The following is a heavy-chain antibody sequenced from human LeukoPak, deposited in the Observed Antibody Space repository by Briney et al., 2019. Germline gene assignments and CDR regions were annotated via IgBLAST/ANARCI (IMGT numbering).Heavy chain of an antibody. CDR1: GYTFTSYG. Sequence: ASVKVSCKASGYTFTSYGISWVRQAPGQGLEWMGWISAYNGNTNYAQKLQGRVTMTTDTSTSTAYMELRSLRSDDTAVYYCARIPTQWLSLAYYFDYWGQGTLVTVSS. V-gene: IGHV1-18*01. D-gene: IGHD6-19*01. CDR2: ISAYNGNT. J-gene: IGHJ4*02. CDR3: ARIPTQWLSLAYYFDY.